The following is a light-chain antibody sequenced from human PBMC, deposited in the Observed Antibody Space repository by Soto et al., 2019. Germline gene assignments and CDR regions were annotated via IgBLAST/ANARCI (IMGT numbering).Light chain of an antibody. J-gene: IGKJ1*01. CDR1: QSISSNC. Sequence: EIVLTQSPCTLSLSPGDRGTLSCRASQSISSNCFAWYQQKPGQAPRLLIYTAFSMATGIPGRFSGSGSGTEFPLTISRLEPEDFAVYYCQYYGSSPLTFGQGTKVEIK. CDR2: TAF. CDR3: QYYGSSPLT. V-gene: IGKV3-20*01.